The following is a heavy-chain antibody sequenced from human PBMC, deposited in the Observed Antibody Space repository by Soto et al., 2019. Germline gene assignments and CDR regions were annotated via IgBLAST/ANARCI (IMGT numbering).Heavy chain of an antibody. J-gene: IGHJ4*02. CDR1: GGSFSGYY. V-gene: IGHV4-34*01. CDR2: INHSGST. D-gene: IGHD5-12*01. Sequence: SETLSLTCAVYGGSFSGYYCILIRQPPGKGLEWIGEINHSGSTNYNPSLKSRVTISVDTSKNQFSLKLNSVTAADTAVYYCARGYSGYVPQYYFDYWGQGTLVTVSS. CDR3: ARGYSGYVPQYYFDY.